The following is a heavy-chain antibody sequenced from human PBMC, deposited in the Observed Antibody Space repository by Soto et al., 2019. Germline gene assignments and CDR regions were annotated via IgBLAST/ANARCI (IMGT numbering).Heavy chain of an antibody. CDR2: IYYSGST. CDR1: GGSISSYY. V-gene: IGHV4-59*08. J-gene: IGHJ4*02. Sequence: SETLSLTCTVSGGSISSYYWSWIRQPPGKGLEWIGYIYYSGSTNYNPSLKSRVTISVDTSKNQFSLKLSSVTAADTAVYYCARHLLGPTVINFDYWGQGTLVTVSS. D-gene: IGHD4-17*01. CDR3: ARHLLGPTVINFDY.